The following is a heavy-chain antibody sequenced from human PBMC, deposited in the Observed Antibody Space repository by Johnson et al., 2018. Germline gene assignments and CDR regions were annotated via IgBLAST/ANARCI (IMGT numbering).Heavy chain of an antibody. CDR2: ISGSSTTI. D-gene: IGHD1-26*01. J-gene: IGHJ6*02. CDR3: ARDLDYSQIYGGGYYNGLDV. Sequence: VQLVESGGGLVQPGGSLRLSCAASGFTFSSYNMNWVRQAPGKGLEWVSHISGSSTTIYYADSVKGRFTISRDNGKNSLYLQMNTRRDEDTAVYYCARDLDYSQIYGGGYYNGLDVWGQGTTVTVSS. CDR1: GFTFSSYN. V-gene: IGHV3-48*02.